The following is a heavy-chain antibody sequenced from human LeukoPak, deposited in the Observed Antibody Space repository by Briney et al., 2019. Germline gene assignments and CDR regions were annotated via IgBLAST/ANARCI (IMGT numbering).Heavy chain of an antibody. CDR1: GGSISSYY. Sequence: SETLSLTCTVSGGSISSYYWSWIRQPPGKGLEWIGYIYYSGSTNYNPSLKSRVTISVDTSKNQFSLKLSSVTAADTAVYYCARRSIAAAIDYWGQGTLVTVSS. J-gene: IGHJ4*02. V-gene: IGHV4-59*01. D-gene: IGHD6-13*01. CDR3: ARRSIAAAIDY. CDR2: IYYSGST.